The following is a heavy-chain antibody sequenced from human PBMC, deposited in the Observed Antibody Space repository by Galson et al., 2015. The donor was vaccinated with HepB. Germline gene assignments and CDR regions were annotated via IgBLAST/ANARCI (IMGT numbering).Heavy chain of an antibody. J-gene: IGHJ3*02. Sequence: SLRLSCAASGFSFSRYWMNWVRQAPGKGLEWVANINQDGSAKFYVDSVKGRFTVSRDNAKNSLYLQMNNLRGEDTAIYYCARDVEEAVLGSFGMWGQGTVVTVSS. CDR1: GFSFSRYW. D-gene: IGHD6-19*01. CDR3: ARDVEEAVLGSFGM. CDR2: INQDGSAK. V-gene: IGHV3-7*01.